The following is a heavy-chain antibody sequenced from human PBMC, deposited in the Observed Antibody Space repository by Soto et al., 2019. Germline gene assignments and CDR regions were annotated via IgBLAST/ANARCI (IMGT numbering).Heavy chain of an antibody. CDR2: ISAYNGNT. CDR1: GYTFTSYG. CDR3: ATDLSWAGAYAFDI. Sequence: ASVKVSCKASGYTFTSYGISWVRHAPGQGLEWMGWISAYNGNTNYAQKLQGRVTMTTDTSTSTAYMELRSLRSDDTAVYYCATDLSWAGAYAFDIWGQGTMVTV. D-gene: IGHD6-13*01. V-gene: IGHV1-18*04. J-gene: IGHJ3*02.